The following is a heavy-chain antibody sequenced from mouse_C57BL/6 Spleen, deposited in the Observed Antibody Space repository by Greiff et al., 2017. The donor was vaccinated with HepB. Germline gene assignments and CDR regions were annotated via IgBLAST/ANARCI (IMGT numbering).Heavy chain of an antibody. CDR1: GFTFSSYG. CDR2: ISSGGSYT. CDR3: ARRGDGNGDMDY. D-gene: IGHD1-1*01. Sequence: EVKLQESGGDLVKPGGSLKLSCAASGFTFSSYGMSWVRQTPDKRLEWVATISSGGSYTYYPDSVKGRVTISRDNAKNTLYLQMSSLKSEDTAMYYCARRGDGNGDMDYWGQGTSVTVSS. V-gene: IGHV5-6*02. J-gene: IGHJ4*01.